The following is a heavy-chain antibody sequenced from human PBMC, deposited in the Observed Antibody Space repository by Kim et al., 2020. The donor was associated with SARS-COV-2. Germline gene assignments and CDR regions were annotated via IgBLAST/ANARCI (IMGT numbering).Heavy chain of an antibody. CDR2: IWYDGSNK. D-gene: IGHD6-13*01. CDR3: AKEEGIAAAGTPEYYYYYGMDV. V-gene: IGHV3-33*06. Sequence: GGSLRLSCAASGFTFSSYGMHWVRQAPGKGLEWVAVIWYDGSNKYYADSVKGRFTISRDNSKNTLYLQMNSLRAEDTAVYYCAKEEGIAAAGTPEYYYYYGMDVWGQGTTVTVSS. CDR1: GFTFSSYG. J-gene: IGHJ6*02.